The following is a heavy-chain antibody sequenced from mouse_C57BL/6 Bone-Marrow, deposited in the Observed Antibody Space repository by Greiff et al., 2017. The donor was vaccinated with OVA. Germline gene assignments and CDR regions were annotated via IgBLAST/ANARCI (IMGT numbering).Heavy chain of an antibody. D-gene: IGHD1-1*01. V-gene: IGHV3-6*01. CDR2: ISYDGSN. Sequence: EVQLQESGPGLVKPSQSLSLTCSVTGYSITSGYYWNWIRQFPGNKLEWMGYISYDGSNNYNPSLKNRISITRDTSKNQFFLKLNSVTTEDTATYYCARDGTTVGGYFDYWGQGTTLTVSS. CDR1: GYSITSGYY. CDR3: ARDGTTVGGYFDY. J-gene: IGHJ2*01.